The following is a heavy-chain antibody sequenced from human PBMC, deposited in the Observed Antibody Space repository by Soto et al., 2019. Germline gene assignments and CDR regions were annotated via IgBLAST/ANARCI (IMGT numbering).Heavy chain of an antibody. CDR1: GESISRGGYS. V-gene: IGHV4-30-2*01. J-gene: IGHJ3*02. CDR2: INHSGST. CDR3: ARGRDGVDGSERMVYAWTTAFDI. D-gene: IGHD2-8*01. Sequence: SETRSLPCAVGGESISRGGYSRSWIRQPPGKGLQGTGEINHSGSTNYNPSLKSRVNIAVDTAKNQFSLKLSSVTAADTAVYYCARGRDGVDGSERMVYAWTTAFDIWGQGTMVTVSS.